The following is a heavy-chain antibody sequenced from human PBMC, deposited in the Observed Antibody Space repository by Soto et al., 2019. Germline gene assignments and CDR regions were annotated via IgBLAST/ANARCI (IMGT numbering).Heavy chain of an antibody. J-gene: IGHJ6*02. CDR2: ISTYNGNT. Sequence: QVQLEQSGAEVKKPGASVTVSCKASGYTFTSYGVSWVRQAPGQGLEWMGWISTYNGNTNYAQKLQGRVTMTTDTSTSLAYLQLRSLRSDDTAVYYCAREHHYSRSSYGMDVWGQGTTVTVSS. D-gene: IGHD1-26*01. CDR1: GYTFTSYG. V-gene: IGHV1-18*04. CDR3: AREHHYSRSSYGMDV.